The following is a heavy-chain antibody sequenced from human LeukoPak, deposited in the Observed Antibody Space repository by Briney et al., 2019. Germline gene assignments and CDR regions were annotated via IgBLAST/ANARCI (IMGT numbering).Heavy chain of an antibody. V-gene: IGHV3-23*01. J-gene: IGHJ4*02. CDR1: GFTFNNYA. CDR3: AKRKDLGYCSSTSCYYYFDY. Sequence: PGGSLRLSCVASGFTFNNYAMSWVRQAPGKGLEWVSANGGSGGSKYYADSVKGRFTVSRDNSKNTLYLQMNSLRAEDTAIYYCAKRKDLGYCSSTSCYYYFDYWGQGTLVTVPS. CDR2: NGGSGGSK. D-gene: IGHD2-2*01.